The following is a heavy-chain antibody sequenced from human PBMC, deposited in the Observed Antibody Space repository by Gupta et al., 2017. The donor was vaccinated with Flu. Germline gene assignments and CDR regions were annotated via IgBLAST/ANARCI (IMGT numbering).Heavy chain of an antibody. CDR2: IIGSATST. CDR1: GFTVSRYA. V-gene: IGHV3-23*01. CDR3: AKEDRGDFWSGYSVDY. D-gene: IGHD3-3*01. J-gene: IGHJ4*02. Sequence: EVQLLESGGGLVKHGGSLRLSCAASGFTVSRYAMNWVRPAPGKGLEWVSAIIGSATSTDYVDSVKGRFTISRDNSKNTLYLQMSSLRAEDTAVYYCAKEDRGDFWSGYSVDYWGQGTLVTVSS.